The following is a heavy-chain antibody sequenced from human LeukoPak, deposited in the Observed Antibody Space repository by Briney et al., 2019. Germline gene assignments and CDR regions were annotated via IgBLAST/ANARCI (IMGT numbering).Heavy chain of an antibody. Sequence: GGSLRLSCAASGFTFSSYAMSWVRQAPGKGLEWVSAISGSGGSTYYADSVKGRFTISRDNSKNTLYLQMNSLRAEDTAVYYCAKDNLDYYDSSGYLDAFDIWGQGTMVAVSS. J-gene: IGHJ3*02. CDR1: GFTFSSYA. CDR3: AKDNLDYYDSSGYLDAFDI. CDR2: ISGSGGST. V-gene: IGHV3-23*01. D-gene: IGHD3-22*01.